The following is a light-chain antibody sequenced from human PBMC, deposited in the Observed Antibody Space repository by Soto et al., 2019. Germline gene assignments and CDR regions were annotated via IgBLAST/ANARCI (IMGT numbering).Light chain of an antibody. CDR1: QSLLHSNGYNY. Sequence: DIVMTQSPLSLPVTPGEPASISCRSSQSLLHSNGYNYLDWYLQKPGQSPQLLIYLGSNRASGVPDRFSGSGSGTDFTLKISRVEAEDVGVYYCMHALQTSTWTFGQGTKVDIK. CDR3: MHALQTSTWT. CDR2: LGS. V-gene: IGKV2-28*01. J-gene: IGKJ1*01.